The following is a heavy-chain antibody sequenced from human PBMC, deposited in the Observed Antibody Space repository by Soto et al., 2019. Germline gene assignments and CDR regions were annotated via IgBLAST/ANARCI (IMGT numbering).Heavy chain of an antibody. CDR2: INPNSGGT. D-gene: IGHD4-17*01. Sequence: GASVKASCKASGYTFTGYYMHWVRQAPGQGLEWMGWINPNSGGTNYAQKFQGWVTMTRDTSISTAYMELSSLRSEDTAVYYCARDQYGDSYFDYWGQGTLVTVSS. J-gene: IGHJ4*02. CDR3: ARDQYGDSYFDY. V-gene: IGHV1-2*04. CDR1: GYTFTGYY.